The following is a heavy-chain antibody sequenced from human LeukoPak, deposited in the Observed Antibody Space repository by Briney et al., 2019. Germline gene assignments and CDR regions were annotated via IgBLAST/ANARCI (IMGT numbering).Heavy chain of an antibody. CDR1: GFIFSNYP. CDR3: ARQQTYGVVRDTAFDI. D-gene: IGHD3-16*01. Sequence: GGSLRLSCAVSGFIFSNYPMHWVPQAPGKGLEWVVAISYDGSNKYYADSVKGRFTISRDNSKNTLYVQINSLGAEDTAVYYCARQQTYGVVRDTAFDIWGQGTKVTISS. CDR2: ISYDGSNK. J-gene: IGHJ3*02. V-gene: IGHV3-30-3*01.